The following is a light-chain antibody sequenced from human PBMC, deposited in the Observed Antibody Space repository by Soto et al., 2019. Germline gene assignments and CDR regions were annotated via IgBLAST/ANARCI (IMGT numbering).Light chain of an antibody. V-gene: IGLV2-14*01. CDR1: SSDVGGYNY. CDR2: DVS. Sequence: QSALTQPASVSGSPGQSITLSCTGTSSDVGGYNYVSWYQQHPGKAPKLMIYDVSNRPSGVSNLFSGSKSGNTASLTISGIQAEDKADYFYSSYTSSSTVFGTGTKLTV. J-gene: IGLJ1*01. CDR3: SSYTSSSTV.